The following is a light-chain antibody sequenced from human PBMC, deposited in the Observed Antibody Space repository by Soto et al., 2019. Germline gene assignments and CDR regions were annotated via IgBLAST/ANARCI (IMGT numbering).Light chain of an antibody. J-gene: IGLJ2*01. V-gene: IGLV2-8*01. CDR3: TSYAGSNNFVV. Sequence: QSALTQPPSASGSPGQPVTISCTGTSSDVGGYNYVSWYQQHPGKAPKLMIYEVSKRPSGVPDRFSGSKSGNTASLTVSGLQAEDEADYYCTSYAGSNNFVVFGGGT. CDR2: EVS. CDR1: SSDVGGYNY.